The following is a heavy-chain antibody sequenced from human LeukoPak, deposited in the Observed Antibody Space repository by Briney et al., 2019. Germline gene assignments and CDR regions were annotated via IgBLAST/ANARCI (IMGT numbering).Heavy chain of an antibody. D-gene: IGHD5-24*01. Sequence: GASVKVSCKASGYTFTSYGISWVRQAPGQGLEWMGWISAYNGNTNYAQKLLGRVTMTTDTSTSTAYMELRSLRSDDTAVYYCARSSEMATPWNYYMDVWGKGTTVTVSS. J-gene: IGHJ6*03. V-gene: IGHV1-18*01. CDR2: ISAYNGNT. CDR1: GYTFTSYG. CDR3: ARSSEMATPWNYYMDV.